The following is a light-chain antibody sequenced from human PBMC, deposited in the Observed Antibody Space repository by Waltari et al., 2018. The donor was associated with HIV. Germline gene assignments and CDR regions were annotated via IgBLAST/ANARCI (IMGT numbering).Light chain of an antibody. CDR3: AAWEDSLNGPIWV. CDR1: SSNIGSYT. Sequence: QSVLTQPPSASGTPGQRVTIPCSGSSSNIGSYTVNWYQQLPGPAPKLLIFSNNYRPSGVPDRFSGSKSGTSASLAISGLHSDDEADYFCAAWEDSLNGPIWVFGGGTKLTVL. CDR2: SNN. V-gene: IGLV1-44*01. J-gene: IGLJ3*02.